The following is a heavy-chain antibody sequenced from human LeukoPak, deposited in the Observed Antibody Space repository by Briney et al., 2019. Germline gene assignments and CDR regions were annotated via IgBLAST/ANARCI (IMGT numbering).Heavy chain of an antibody. CDR2: ISYDGSNK. D-gene: IGHD2-2*01. V-gene: IGHV3-30*03. CDR1: GFTFSSYG. J-gene: IGHJ4*02. Sequence: GGSLRLSCAASGFTFSSYGMHWVRQAPGKGLEWVAVISYDGSNKYYADSVKGRFTISRDNAKNSLYLQMNSLRAEDTAVYYCARDLGYCSSTSCGGVFDYWGQGTLVTVSS. CDR3: ARDLGYCSSTSCGGVFDY.